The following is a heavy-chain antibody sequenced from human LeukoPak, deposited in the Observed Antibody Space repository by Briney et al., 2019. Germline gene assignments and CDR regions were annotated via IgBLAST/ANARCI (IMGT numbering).Heavy chain of an antibody. V-gene: IGHV3-21*01. J-gene: IGHJ6*02. D-gene: IGHD4/OR15-4a*01. CDR3: ARDDYSDSPTYYNGMDV. CDR1: GFTFSAYT. Sequence: GGSLRLSCAASGFTFSAYTMNWVRQAPGKGLEWVSSMSGIGGFVRYADSVKGRFTISRDNAKSSLYLQMNSLRAEDTAVYFCARDDYSDSPTYYNGMDVWGQGTAVTVSS. CDR2: MSGIGGFV.